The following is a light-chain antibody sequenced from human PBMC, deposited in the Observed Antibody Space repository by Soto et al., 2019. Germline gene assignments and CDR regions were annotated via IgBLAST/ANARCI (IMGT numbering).Light chain of an antibody. J-gene: IGLJ2*01. CDR3: SSYTSSSTLV. CDR1: SSDVGGYNY. V-gene: IGLV2-14*01. Sequence: QSVLTQPASVSGSPGQSITISCTGTSSDVGGYNYVSWYQQHPAKAPKPMIYDVSNRPSGVSNRFSGSKSGNTASLTISGLQAEDEADYYCSSYTSSSTLVFGGGTKLTVL. CDR2: DVS.